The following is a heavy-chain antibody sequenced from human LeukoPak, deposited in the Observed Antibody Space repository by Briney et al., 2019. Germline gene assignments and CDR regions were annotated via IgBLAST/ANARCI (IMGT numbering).Heavy chain of an antibody. Sequence: SETLSLTCTVSGYSISSGYYWGWIRQPPGKGLEWIGSIYHSGSTYYSPSLKSRVTISVDTSKNQFSLKLSSVTAADTAVYYCARNLGYCSSTSCYTASFDYWGQGTLVTVSS. CDR1: GYSISSGYY. D-gene: IGHD2-2*02. V-gene: IGHV4-38-2*02. CDR2: IYHSGST. CDR3: ARNLGYCSSTSCYTASFDY. J-gene: IGHJ4*02.